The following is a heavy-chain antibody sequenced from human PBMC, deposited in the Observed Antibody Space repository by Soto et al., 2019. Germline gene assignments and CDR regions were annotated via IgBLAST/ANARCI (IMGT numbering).Heavy chain of an antibody. D-gene: IGHD6-6*01. CDR1: GFTFSSYG. CDR2: IWYDGSNK. CDR3: ARDIAARPYYYFDY. J-gene: IGHJ4*02. V-gene: IGHV3-33*01. Sequence: GGSLRLSCAASGFTFSSYGMHWVRQAPGKGLEWVAVIWYDGSNKYYADSVKGRFTISRDNSKNTLYLQMNSLRAEDTAVYYCARDIAARPYYYFDYWGQGTLVTVSS.